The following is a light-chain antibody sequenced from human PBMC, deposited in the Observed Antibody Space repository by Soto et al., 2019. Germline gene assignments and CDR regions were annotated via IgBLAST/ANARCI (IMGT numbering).Light chain of an antibody. CDR1: QSVGDR. CDR2: TAS. J-gene: IGKJ4*01. V-gene: IGKV3-15*01. CDR3: QQYNNWPPLT. Sequence: EVVLTQSPDTLSLSPGETATLSCRASQSVGDRLAWYQQKPGQAPRLLIYTASIRASGTPARFSGSGSGTEFTLTISSLQSEDFAVYYCQQYNNWPPLTFGGGTKVEIK.